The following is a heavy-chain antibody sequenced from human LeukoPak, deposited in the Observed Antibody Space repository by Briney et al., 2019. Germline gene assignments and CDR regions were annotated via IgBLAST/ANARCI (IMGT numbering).Heavy chain of an antibody. CDR2: IWYDGSNK. D-gene: IGHD1-26*01. V-gene: IGHV3-33*06. Sequence: GGSLRLSCAASGFDFSGFYMHWVRQAPGKGLEWVAVIWYDGSNKYYGDSVKGRFTISRDNSKNTLYLQMNSLRVEDTAVYYCAKDRPTGSYYSIDYWGQGTLVTVSS. CDR1: GFDFSGFY. J-gene: IGHJ4*02. CDR3: AKDRPTGSYYSIDY.